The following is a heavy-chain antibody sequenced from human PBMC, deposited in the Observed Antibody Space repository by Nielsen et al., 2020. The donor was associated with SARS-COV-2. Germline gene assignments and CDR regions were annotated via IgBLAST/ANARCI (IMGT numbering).Heavy chain of an antibody. D-gene: IGHD3/OR15-3a*01. J-gene: IGHJ6*02. CDR3: ARARATIFGLVMSYGMDV. CDR1: AYTFTDYY. Sequence: AAVQVSCKASAYTFTDYYIHWVRQAPGQGVEWMGRVNPNSGGTNYAQKFQGRVTMTRDTSISTAYMELSRLRSDDTAVYFCARARATIFGLVMSYGMDVWGQGTTVAVSS. V-gene: IGHV1-2*06. CDR2: VNPNSGGT.